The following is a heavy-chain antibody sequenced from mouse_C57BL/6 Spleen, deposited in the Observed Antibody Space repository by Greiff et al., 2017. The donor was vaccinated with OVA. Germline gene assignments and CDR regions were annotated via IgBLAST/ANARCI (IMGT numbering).Heavy chain of an antibody. J-gene: IGHJ4*01. CDR2: IWSGGST. V-gene: IGHV2-4*01. CDR1: GFSLTSYG. D-gene: IGHD2-1*01. Sequence: VKLQESGPGLVQPSQSLSITCTVSGFSLTSYGVHWVRQPPGKGLEWLGVIWSGGSTDYNAAFISRLSISKDNSKSQVFFKMNSLQADDTAIYYGAKHRYGNLYAMDYWGQGTSVTVSS. CDR3: AKHRYGNLYAMDY.